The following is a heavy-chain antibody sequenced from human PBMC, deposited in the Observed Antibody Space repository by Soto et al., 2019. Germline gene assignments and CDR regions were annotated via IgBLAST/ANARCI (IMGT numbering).Heavy chain of an antibody. D-gene: IGHD4-17*01. Sequence: QVQLQESGPGLVKPSETLSLTCAVSGGSISNYYWSWLRQPPGKELEWIGYVLYSGATNYNPSLKSRVTISIDTSKNQFSLKLSSVTAADTAVYYCAREMTTLGPFDYWGQGTLVTVSS. CDR2: VLYSGAT. V-gene: IGHV4-59*01. J-gene: IGHJ4*02. CDR3: AREMTTLGPFDY. CDR1: GGSISNYY.